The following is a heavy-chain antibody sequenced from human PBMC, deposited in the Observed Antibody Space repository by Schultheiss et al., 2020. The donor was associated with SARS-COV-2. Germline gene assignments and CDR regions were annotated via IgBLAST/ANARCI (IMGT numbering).Heavy chain of an antibody. V-gene: IGHV3-23*01. CDR2: ISGSGGST. Sequence: GGSLRLSCAASGFTFSSYAMSWVRQAPGKGLEWVSAISGSGGSTYYADSVKGRFTISRDNSKNTLYLQMNSLRPEDTAVYYCTSIQNRWEYWYFDLWGRGTLVTVSS. CDR1: GFTFSSYA. D-gene: IGHD2/OR15-2a*01. J-gene: IGHJ2*01. CDR3: TSIQNRWEYWYFDL.